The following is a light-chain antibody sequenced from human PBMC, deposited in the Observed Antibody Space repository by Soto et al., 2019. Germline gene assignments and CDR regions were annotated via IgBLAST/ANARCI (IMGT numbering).Light chain of an antibody. CDR3: QQYNSYFFT. CDR1: QSINGW. CDR2: RAS. Sequence: DIQMTQSPSTLSASVGDRVNITCRASQSINGWLAWYQQKPEKAPKLLISRASDLQTGVPSRFSGTGSGTEFTLTISSLQPDDFATYYCQQYNSYFFTFGPGTKVDVK. V-gene: IGKV1-5*03. J-gene: IGKJ3*01.